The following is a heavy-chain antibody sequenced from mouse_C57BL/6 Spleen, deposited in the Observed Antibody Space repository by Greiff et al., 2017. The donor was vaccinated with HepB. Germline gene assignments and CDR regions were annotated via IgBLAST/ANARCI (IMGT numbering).Heavy chain of an antibody. CDR1: GFNIKNTY. Sequence: EVQLQQSVAELVRPGASVKLSCTASGFNIKNTYMHWVKQRPEQGLEWIGRIDPANGNTKYAPKFQGKATITADTSSNTAYLQLSSLTSEDTAIYYCARYPSNYYGSSYFYMDYWGQGTSVTVSS. CDR3: ARYPSNYYGSSYFYMDY. V-gene: IGHV14-3*01. D-gene: IGHD1-1*01. J-gene: IGHJ4*01. CDR2: IDPANGNT.